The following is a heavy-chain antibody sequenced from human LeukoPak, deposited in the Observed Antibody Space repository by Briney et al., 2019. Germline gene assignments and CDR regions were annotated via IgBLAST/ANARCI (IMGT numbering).Heavy chain of an antibody. V-gene: IGHV4-4*07. J-gene: IGHJ4*02. CDR2: ISPSGNT. CDR3: ARLVRYCSTNSCYPFDF. Sequence: SETLSLTCSVSSDSISSHSWSWIRQPAGKRLEWIGHISPSGNTNYNPSLKSRVTISIDTSKNQFSLKLNSVTAADTAVYYCARLVRYCSTNSCYPFDFWGQGTLVTVSS. CDR1: SDSISSHS. D-gene: IGHD2-2*01.